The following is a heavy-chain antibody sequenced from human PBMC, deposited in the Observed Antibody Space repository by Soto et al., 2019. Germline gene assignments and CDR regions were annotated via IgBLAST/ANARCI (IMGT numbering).Heavy chain of an antibody. CDR1: GGSISSSNW. CDR3: ASSTSWNWIDP. D-gene: IGHD2-2*01. CDR2: IYHSGST. V-gene: IGHV4-4*02. J-gene: IGHJ5*02. Sequence: QVQLQGSGPGLVKPSGTLSLTCAVSGGSISSSNWWSWVRQPPGKGLEWIGEIYHSGSTNYNPSLKSRVTRAADKSKNQVALKVSAVTAADTAVYYCASSTSWNWIDPWGQGTLVTVSS.